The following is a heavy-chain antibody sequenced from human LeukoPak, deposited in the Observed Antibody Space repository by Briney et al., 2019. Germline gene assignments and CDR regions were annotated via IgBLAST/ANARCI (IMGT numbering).Heavy chain of an antibody. D-gene: IGHD4-17*01. CDR3: ARDLPHYEGWFDP. V-gene: IGHV1-69*10. CDR2: IIPILGTA. CDR1: GYTFTGYY. J-gene: IGHJ5*02. Sequence: ASVKVSCKASGYTFTGYYMHWVRQAPGQGLEWMGGIIPILGTANYAQKFQGRVTITADKSTSTAYMELSSLRSEDTAVYYCARDLPHYEGWFDPWGQGTLVTVSS.